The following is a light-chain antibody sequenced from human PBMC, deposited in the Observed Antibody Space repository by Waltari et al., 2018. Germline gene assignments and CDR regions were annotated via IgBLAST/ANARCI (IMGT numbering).Light chain of an antibody. J-gene: IGLJ7*01. CDR2: ENT. CDR1: SSTIGNNS. Sequence: QSVLTQPPPVSAAPGQRVTISCSGGSSTIGNNSVSWYRQFPGTAPKLLIYENTERPSGIPGRFSGSKSGTSATLDITGLQAGDEADYYCGTWDSSLSGAVFGGGTHLTVL. V-gene: IGLV1-51*02. CDR3: GTWDSSLSGAV.